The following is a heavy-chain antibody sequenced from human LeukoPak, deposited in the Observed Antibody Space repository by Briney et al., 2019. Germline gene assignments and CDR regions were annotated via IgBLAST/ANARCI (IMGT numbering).Heavy chain of an antibody. Sequence: GGSLRLSCAASGFTFSSYAMTWVRQAPGKGLQWVSTISVSGENTYYADSVKGRFTISRDNSRNTLFLQMNSLRAEDTALYYCASAREYCGSAECFEYFQHWGQRTLVTVSS. V-gene: IGHV3-23*01. J-gene: IGHJ1*01. CDR2: ISVSGENT. CDR1: GFTFSSYA. D-gene: IGHD2-21*01. CDR3: ASAREYCGSAECFEYFQH.